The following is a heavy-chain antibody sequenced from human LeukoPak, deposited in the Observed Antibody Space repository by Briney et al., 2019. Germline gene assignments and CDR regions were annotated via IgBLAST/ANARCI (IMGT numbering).Heavy chain of an antibody. CDR2: IYYSGST. CDR3: RGTSEMRDYMDV. Sequence: SETLSLTCKVSGGSIRRSSYYWGWIRQPPGKGLEWIGTIYYSGSTYYNPSLKSRVTISVDTSKNQFSLKLSSVTAADTAMYYCRGTSEMRDYMDVWGKGTTVTVSS. D-gene: IGHD2-2*01. V-gene: IGHV4-39*01. J-gene: IGHJ6*03. CDR1: GGSIRRSSYY.